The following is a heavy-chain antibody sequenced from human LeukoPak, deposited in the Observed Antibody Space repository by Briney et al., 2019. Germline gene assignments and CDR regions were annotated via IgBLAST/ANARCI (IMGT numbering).Heavy chain of an antibody. CDR2: IIPILGIA. V-gene: IGHV1-69*04. CDR1: GGTFSSYT. Sequence: GASVKVSCKASGGTFSSYTISWVRQAPGQGLEWMGRIIPILGIANYAQKFQGRVTITADKSTSTAYIELSSLRSEDTAVYYCARDSIASGWFDPWGQGTLVTVSS. D-gene: IGHD1-14*01. CDR3: ARDSIASGWFDP. J-gene: IGHJ5*02.